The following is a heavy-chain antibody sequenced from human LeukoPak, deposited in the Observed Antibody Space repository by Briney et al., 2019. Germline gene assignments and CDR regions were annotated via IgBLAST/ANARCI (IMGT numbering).Heavy chain of an antibody. CDR1: GFTFSGYW. J-gene: IGHJ6*02. V-gene: IGHV3-7*01. Sequence: SGGSLRLSCAASGFTFSGYWMTWVRQAPGKGLEWVANIKQDGSETYYVDSVKGRFTISRDNANNSLFLQMNSLRAEDTAVYPCASRIPGTLSGSTPHYAMDVWGQGTTVTVSS. D-gene: IGHD3-22*01. CDR3: ASRIPGTLSGSTPHYAMDV. CDR2: IKQDGSET.